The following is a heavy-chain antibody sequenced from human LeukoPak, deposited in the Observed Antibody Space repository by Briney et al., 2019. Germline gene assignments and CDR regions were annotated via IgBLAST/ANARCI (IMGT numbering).Heavy chain of an antibody. Sequence: PGGSLRLSCAASGFTFSSSAMSWVRQAPGKGLEWVAVISHDGSKKYYADSVKGRFTISRDNSKNTLYLQMNSLRDEDTAVYYCAKDPYSGSFEYFQHWGQGTLVTVSS. CDR2: ISHDGSKK. CDR1: GFTFSSSA. J-gene: IGHJ1*01. CDR3: AKDPYSGSFEYFQH. D-gene: IGHD1-26*01. V-gene: IGHV3-30*18.